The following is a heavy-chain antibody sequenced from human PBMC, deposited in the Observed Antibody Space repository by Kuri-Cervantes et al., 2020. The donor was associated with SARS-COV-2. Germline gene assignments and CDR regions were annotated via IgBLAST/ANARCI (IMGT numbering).Heavy chain of an antibody. CDR3: ARSLLWFGDLVDY. Sequence: GGCLRLACAASGFTSSSYAMHWVRQAPGKGLEWVAVISYDGSNKYYADSVKGRFTISRDNSKNTLYLQMNSLRAEDTAVYYCARSLLWFGDLVDYWGQGTLVTVSS. J-gene: IGHJ4*02. V-gene: IGHV3-30-3*01. CDR1: GFTSSSYA. CDR2: ISYDGSNK. D-gene: IGHD3-10*01.